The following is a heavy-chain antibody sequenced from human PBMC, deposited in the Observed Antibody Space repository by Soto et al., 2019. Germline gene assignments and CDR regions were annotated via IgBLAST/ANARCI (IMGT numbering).Heavy chain of an antibody. D-gene: IGHD5-12*01. Sequence: LSLTCTVSGGSISGYYWSWIRQAPGKGLEWVSYISSSGSTIYYADSVKGRFTISRDNAKNSLYLQMNSLRAEDTAVYYCARDEDEMATTENGDYWGQGTLVTVSS. J-gene: IGHJ4*02. CDR2: ISSSGSTI. CDR3: ARDEDEMATTENGDY. V-gene: IGHV3-11*01. CDR1: GGSISGYY.